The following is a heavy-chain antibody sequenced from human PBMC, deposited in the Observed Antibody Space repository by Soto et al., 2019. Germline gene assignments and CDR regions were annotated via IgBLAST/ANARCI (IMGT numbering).Heavy chain of an antibody. CDR1: GFTFGDYA. D-gene: IGHD3-10*01. CDR2: IRSKAYGGTT. V-gene: IGHV3-49*03. CDR3: TRGITSYYYGMDV. Sequence: GGSLRLSCTASGFTFGDYARSWFRQAPGKGLEWVGFIRSKAYGGTTEYAASVKGRFTISRDDSKSIAYLQMNSLKTEDTAVYYCTRGITSYYYGMDVWGQGTTVTVSS. J-gene: IGHJ6*02.